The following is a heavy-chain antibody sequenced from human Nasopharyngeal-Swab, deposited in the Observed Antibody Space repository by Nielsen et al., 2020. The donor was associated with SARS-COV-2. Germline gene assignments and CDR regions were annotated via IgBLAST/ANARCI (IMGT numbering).Heavy chain of an antibody. CDR3: AKAARITMIVVYDY. Sequence: VRQAPGKGLEWVSAISGSGGSTYYADSVKGRFTISRDNSKNTPYLQMNSLRAEDTAVYYCAKAARITMIVVYDYWGQGTLVTVSS. CDR2: ISGSGGST. D-gene: IGHD3-22*01. V-gene: IGHV3-23*01. J-gene: IGHJ4*02.